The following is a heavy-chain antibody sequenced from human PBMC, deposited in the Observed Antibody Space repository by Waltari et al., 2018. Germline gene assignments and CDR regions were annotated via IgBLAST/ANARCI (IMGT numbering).Heavy chain of an antibody. V-gene: IGHV3-30*02. CDR3: ARSQLKYFDY. D-gene: IGHD3-10*01. CDR1: GFTFSSNG. CDR2: IRYDGSNK. Sequence: QVQLVESGGGVVQPGGSLRLSCAASGFTFSSNGMHWVRQAPGKGLEWVAFIRYDGSNKYYADSVKGRFTISRDNSKNTLYLQMNSLRAEDTAVYYCARSQLKYFDYWGQGTLVTVSS. J-gene: IGHJ4*02.